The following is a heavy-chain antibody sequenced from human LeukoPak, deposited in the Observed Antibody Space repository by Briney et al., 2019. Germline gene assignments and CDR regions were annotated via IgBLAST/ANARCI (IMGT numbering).Heavy chain of an antibody. D-gene: IGHD3-9*01. V-gene: IGHV1-46*01. CDR3: ARVRWKGYFDRVYYFDY. CDR2: INPSGGST. Sequence: ASVKVSCKASGYTFTSYYMHWVRQAPGQGLEWMGIINPSGGSTSYAQKFQGRVTMTRDTSTSTVYMELSSLRSEDTAVYYCARVRWKGYFDRVYYFDYWGQGTLVTVSS. CDR1: GYTFTSYY. J-gene: IGHJ4*02.